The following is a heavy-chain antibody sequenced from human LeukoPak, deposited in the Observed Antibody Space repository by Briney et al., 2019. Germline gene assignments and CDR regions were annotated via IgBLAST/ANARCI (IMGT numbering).Heavy chain of an antibody. CDR3: ATPSYYDTRGVYGMDV. D-gene: IGHD3-22*01. J-gene: IGHJ6*02. CDR2: IYYSGGT. V-gene: IGHV4-39*01. Sequence: PSETLSLTCSVSGGSISSRNYYWGWIRQPPGKKLEWIGSIYYSGGTYYNPSLKSRVTISVDTSKNQFSLKLNSVTAADTAVYYCATPSYYDTRGVYGMDVWGQGTTVTVSS. CDR1: GGSISSRNYY.